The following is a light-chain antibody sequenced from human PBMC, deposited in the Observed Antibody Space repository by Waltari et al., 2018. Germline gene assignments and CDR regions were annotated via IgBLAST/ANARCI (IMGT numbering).Light chain of an antibody. J-gene: IGKJ5*01. Sequence: EMVLTQSPGTLSWSPGERATLSCRASQSVSSSYLAWHQQKPGQAPRLLIYGASSRATGIPDRFSGSGSGTDFTLTISRLEPEDFAVYYCQQYGSSPPITFGQGTRLEIK. CDR3: QQYGSSPPIT. V-gene: IGKV3-20*01. CDR2: GAS. CDR1: QSVSSSY.